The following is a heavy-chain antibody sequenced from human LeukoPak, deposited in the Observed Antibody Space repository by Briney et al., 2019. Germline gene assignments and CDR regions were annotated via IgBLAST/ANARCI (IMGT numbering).Heavy chain of an antibody. J-gene: IGHJ4*02. V-gene: IGHV4-59*01. CDR2: IYYSGST. CDR1: GGSISSYY. D-gene: IGHD6-13*01. CDR3: ARGGEYGAAAGTDY. Sequence: SETLSLTCTVSGGSISSYYWSWIRQPPGKGLEWIGYIYYSGSTNYNPSLKSRVTISVDTSKNQFSLKLSSVTAADTAVYYCARGGEYGAAAGTDYWGQGTLVNVSS.